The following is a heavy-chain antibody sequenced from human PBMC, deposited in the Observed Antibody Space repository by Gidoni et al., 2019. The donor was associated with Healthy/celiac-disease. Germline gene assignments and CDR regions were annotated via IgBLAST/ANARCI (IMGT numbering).Heavy chain of an antibody. V-gene: IGHV3-15*07. J-gene: IGHJ4*02. D-gene: IGHD3-3*01. CDR2: MKSKPDGGTT. Sequence: EVQLVESGGGLVKPGGSLRLSCEASGFTFRNAWMNWVRQAPGKGLEWVGRMKSKPDGGTTDYAAPVKGRFTISRDDSKNTLYLQMNSLKTEDTAVYYCTTAYDFWSEYYFDYWGQGTLVTVSS. CDR1: GFTFRNAW. CDR3: TTAYDFWSEYYFDY.